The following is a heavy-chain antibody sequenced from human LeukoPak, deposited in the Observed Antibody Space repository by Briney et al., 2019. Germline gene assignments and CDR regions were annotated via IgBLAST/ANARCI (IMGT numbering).Heavy chain of an antibody. V-gene: IGHV3-23*01. CDR1: GFTFSTYA. CDR3: TKESPYGNNRLYYFDY. D-gene: IGHD4-11*01. CDR2: ISGNGDTT. Sequence: PGGSLRLSCTASGFTFSTYAMSWVRQAPGKGLEWVSAISGNGDTTYYADSVKGWFAISRDNSGNTVYLQLKNLRAEDTAIYYCTKESPYGNNRLYYFDYWGQGTLVTASS. J-gene: IGHJ4*02.